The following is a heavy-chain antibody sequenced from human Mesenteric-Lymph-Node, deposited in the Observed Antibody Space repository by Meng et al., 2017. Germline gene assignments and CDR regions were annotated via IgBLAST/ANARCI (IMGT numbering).Heavy chain of an antibody. V-gene: IGHV4-4*02. Sequence: QVQLQGSGPGRVTPSGTLSLTCDVSGGSIRNEQWWSWVRQAPGKGLEWIGEIYHSGRTNYNPSVKSRVSMSVDKSQNHFSLRLSSVTAADTAVYYCTTLYGDSISWGQGTLVTVSS. D-gene: IGHD4-17*01. CDR3: TTLYGDSIS. J-gene: IGHJ4*02. CDR2: IYHSGRT. CDR1: GGSIRNEQW.